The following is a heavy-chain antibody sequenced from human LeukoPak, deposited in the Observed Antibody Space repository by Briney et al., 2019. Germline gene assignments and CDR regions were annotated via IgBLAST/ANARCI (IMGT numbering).Heavy chain of an antibody. CDR1: GFIFSDYW. D-gene: IGHD1-26*01. CDR3: ARATKTYAYDI. Sequence: PGGSLRLSCTGSGFIFSDYWMSWVCQAPGKGLEWVANIKLDGSEKYYLDSVKGRFTISRDNAKNSLYLQMSSLRAEDTALYYCARATKTYAYDIWGRGTVVTVS. J-gene: IGHJ3*02. CDR2: IKLDGSEK. V-gene: IGHV3-7*01.